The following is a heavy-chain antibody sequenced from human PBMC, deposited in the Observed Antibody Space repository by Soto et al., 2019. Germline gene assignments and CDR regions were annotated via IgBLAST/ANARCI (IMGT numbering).Heavy chain of an antibody. CDR3: AYLATVYCSSTSCYGEAFDI. Sequence: ASVKVSCKASGYTFTSYDINWVRQATGQGLEWMGWMNPNSGNTGYAQKFQGRVTMTRNTSISTAYMELSSLRSEVTAVYYCAYLATVYCSSTSCYGEAFDIWGQGTMVTVSS. CDR2: MNPNSGNT. V-gene: IGHV1-8*01. J-gene: IGHJ3*02. D-gene: IGHD2-2*01. CDR1: GYTFTSYD.